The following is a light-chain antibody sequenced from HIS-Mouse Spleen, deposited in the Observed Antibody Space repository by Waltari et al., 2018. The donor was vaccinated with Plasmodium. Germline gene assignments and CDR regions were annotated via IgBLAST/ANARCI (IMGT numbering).Light chain of an antibody. CDR2: GKN. V-gene: IGLV3-19*01. J-gene: IGLJ2*01. CDR3: NSRDSSGTHGV. Sequence: SSELTQDPAVSVALGQTVRITCQGDSLRSYYASWYQQKPEQAPVLFIYGKNNRPSGHPERFSGSSSGNTASLTITGAQAEDEADYYCNSRDSSGTHGVFGGGTKLTVL. CDR1: SLRSYY.